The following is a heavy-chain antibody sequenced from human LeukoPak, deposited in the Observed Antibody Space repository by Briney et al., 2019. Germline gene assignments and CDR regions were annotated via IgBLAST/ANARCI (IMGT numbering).Heavy chain of an antibody. Sequence: PSETLSLTCTVSGGSISSYYWSWIRQPPGKGLEWIGYIYYSGSTNYNPSLESRVTISVDTSKNQFSLKLSSVTAADTAVYYCARVYGDYVDYWGQGTLVTVSS. CDR2: IYYSGST. CDR3: ARVYGDYVDY. J-gene: IGHJ4*02. CDR1: GGSISSYY. V-gene: IGHV4-59*01. D-gene: IGHD4-17*01.